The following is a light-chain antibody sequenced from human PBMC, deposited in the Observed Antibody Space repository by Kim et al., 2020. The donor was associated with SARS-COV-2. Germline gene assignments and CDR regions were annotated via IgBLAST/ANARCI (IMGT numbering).Light chain of an antibody. Sequence: QSALTQPRSVSGSPGQSVTISCTGTSSDVGGYNYVSWYQQHTGKAPKLMIYDVSKRPSGVPDRFSGSKSGNTASLTISGLQAEDVADYYCCSYAGSYTWVFGGGTQLTVL. J-gene: IGLJ2*01. V-gene: IGLV2-11*01. CDR3: CSYAGSYTWV. CDR1: SSDVGGYNY. CDR2: DVS.